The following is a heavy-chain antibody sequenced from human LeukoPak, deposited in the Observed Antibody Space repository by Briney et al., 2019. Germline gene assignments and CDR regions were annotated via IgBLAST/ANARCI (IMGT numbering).Heavy chain of an antibody. D-gene: IGHD6-13*01. CDR2: INPNSGGT. CDR3: ARDQVVAAAGTTRWAFDI. CDR1: GYTFTGYY. Sequence: GASVKVSCKASGYTFTGYYMHWVRQAPGQGLEWMGWINPNSGGTNYAQKFQGRVTKTRDTSISTAYMELSRLRSDDTAVYYCARDQVVAAAGTTRWAFDIWGQGTMVTVSS. J-gene: IGHJ3*02. V-gene: IGHV1-2*02.